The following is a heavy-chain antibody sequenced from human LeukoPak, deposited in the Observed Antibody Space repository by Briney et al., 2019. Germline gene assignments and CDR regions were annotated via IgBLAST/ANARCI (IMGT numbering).Heavy chain of an antibody. J-gene: IGHJ4*02. D-gene: IGHD6-19*01. CDR2: ISGSGGST. CDR3: AKDRAVAGIGPPGYFDY. Sequence: GGSLRLSCAASGFTFSSYAMSWVRQAPGKGLEWVSAISGSGGSTYYADSVKGRFTISRDNSKNTLYLQMNSLRAEDTAVYYCAKDRAVAGIGPPGYFDYWGQGTLVTVSS. CDR1: GFTFSSYA. V-gene: IGHV3-23*01.